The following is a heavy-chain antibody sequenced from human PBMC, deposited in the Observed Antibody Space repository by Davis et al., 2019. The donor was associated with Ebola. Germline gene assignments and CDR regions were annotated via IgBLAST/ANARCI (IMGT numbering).Heavy chain of an antibody. Sequence: ASVKVSCKASGYTFKNYAISWVRQAPGQGLEWMGWISAYNGNTNYAQILQGRVTMTTDTSTGTAYMELRSLRSDDTAVYYCARVPGYYSDSNAYAFDIWGQGTRVTVSS. CDR1: GYTFKNYA. V-gene: IGHV1-18*01. CDR3: ARVPGYYSDSNAYAFDI. D-gene: IGHD3-9*01. J-gene: IGHJ3*02. CDR2: ISAYNGNT.